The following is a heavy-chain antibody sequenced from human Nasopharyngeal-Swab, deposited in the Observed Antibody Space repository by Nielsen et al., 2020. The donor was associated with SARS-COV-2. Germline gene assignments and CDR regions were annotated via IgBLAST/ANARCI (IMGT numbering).Heavy chain of an antibody. D-gene: IGHD3-10*01. CDR3: ARAGMGRGFDY. CDR2: INAGNGNT. V-gene: IGHV1-3*01. J-gene: IGHJ4*02. Sequence: WVRQAPGQRLEWMGWINAGNGNTEYSQKFQGRVTITRDTSASTAYMELSSLRSEDTAVYYCARAGMGRGFDYWGQGTLVTV.